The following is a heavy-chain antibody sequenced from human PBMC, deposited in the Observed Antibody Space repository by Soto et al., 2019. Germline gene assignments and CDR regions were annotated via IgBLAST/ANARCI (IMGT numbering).Heavy chain of an antibody. CDR3: ARGGYDILNGYHYYGLDV. D-gene: IGHD3-9*01. CDR2: IIPTLNIA. Sequence: QVQLVQSGAEVKKPGSSVKVSCEASGGPLSRSSISWVRQAPGQGLEWMGRIIPTLNIANYAQRFQGRVAITADKSTSTVYMEGRRLRSDDTAVYYCARGGYDILNGYHYYGLDVWGEGTMVTVSS. V-gene: IGHV1-69*02. CDR1: GGPLSRSS. J-gene: IGHJ6*04.